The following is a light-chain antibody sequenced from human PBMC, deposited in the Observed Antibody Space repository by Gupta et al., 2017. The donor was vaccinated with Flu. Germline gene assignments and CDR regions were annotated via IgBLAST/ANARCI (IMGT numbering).Light chain of an antibody. Sequence: GQTARITCGGNNIGIKSVHWYQQKSGQAPVLVVYDDYNRPSGIPERFSGSNSGNTATLTISRVEAGDEADYYCQVWDSSGDPWVFGGGTKLAVL. CDR3: QVWDSSGDPWV. CDR2: DDY. J-gene: IGLJ3*02. V-gene: IGLV3-21*02. CDR1: NIGIKS.